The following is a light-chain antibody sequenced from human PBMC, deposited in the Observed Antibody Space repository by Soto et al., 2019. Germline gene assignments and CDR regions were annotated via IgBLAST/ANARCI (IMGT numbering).Light chain of an antibody. Sequence: EIVLTQSPGTLSLSPGERATLSCRASQSVSSNYLAWYQQKPGQAPRLLIYGASSRATGIPDRFSGSGSGTDFTLTISRLEPEDFAVYYCQRYGSSPLTFGQGTKVDIK. V-gene: IGKV3-20*01. CDR1: QSVSSNY. CDR2: GAS. J-gene: IGKJ1*01. CDR3: QRYGSSPLT.